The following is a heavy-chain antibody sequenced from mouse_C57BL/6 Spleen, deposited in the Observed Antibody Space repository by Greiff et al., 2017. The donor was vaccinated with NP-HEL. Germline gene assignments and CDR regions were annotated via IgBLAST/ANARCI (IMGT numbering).Heavy chain of an antibody. CDR2: ISSGSSTI. V-gene: IGHV5-17*01. CDR1: GFTFSDYG. CDR3: AREDYGNYGY. D-gene: IGHD2-1*01. J-gene: IGHJ2*01. Sequence: VQLQQSGGGLVKPGGSLKLSCAASGFTFSDYGMHWVRQAPEKGLEWVAYISSGSSTIYYADTVKGRFTISRDNAKNTLFLQMTSLRSEDTAMYYCAREDYGNYGYWGQGTTLTVSS.